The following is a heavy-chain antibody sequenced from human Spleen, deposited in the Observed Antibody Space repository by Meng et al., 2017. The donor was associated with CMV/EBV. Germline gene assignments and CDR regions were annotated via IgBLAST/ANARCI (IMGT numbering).Heavy chain of an antibody. CDR3: AKTQLLWFGKSVV. J-gene: IGHJ4*02. CDR2: IYYSGST. Sequence: SETLSLTCTVSGGSISSSSYYWGWIRQPPGKGLEWIGSIYYSGSTYYNPSLKSRVTISVDTSKNQFSLKLSSVTAADTAVYYCAKTQLLWFGKSVVWGQGTLVTVSS. V-gene: IGHV4-39*01. CDR1: GGSISSSSYY. D-gene: IGHD3-10*01.